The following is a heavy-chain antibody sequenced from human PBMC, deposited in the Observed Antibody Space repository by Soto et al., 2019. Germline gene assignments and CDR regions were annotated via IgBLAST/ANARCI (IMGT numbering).Heavy chain of an antibody. CDR3: ARGRRYYDFWSGYSNYYYYYGMDV. CDR1: GGSFSGYY. V-gene: IGHV4-34*01. Sequence: ETLSLTCAVYGGSFSGYYWSWIRQPPGKGLEWIGEINHSGSTNYNPSLKSRVTISVDTSKNQFSLKLSSVTAADTAVYYCARGRRYYDFWSGYSNYYYYYGMDVWGQGTTVTVS. J-gene: IGHJ6*02. D-gene: IGHD3-3*01. CDR2: INHSGST.